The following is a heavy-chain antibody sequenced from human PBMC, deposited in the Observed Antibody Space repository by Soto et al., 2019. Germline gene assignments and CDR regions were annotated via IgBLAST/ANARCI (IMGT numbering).Heavy chain of an antibody. V-gene: IGHV4-59*01. CDR3: ARDLWGYCGTDCYPLDV. CDR1: GGTISRYY. D-gene: IGHD2-21*02. CDR2: MYNTGST. J-gene: IGHJ6*02. Sequence: QVQLQESGPGLVKPSETLSLTCTVSGGTISRYYWSWIRQPPGKGLEWIGYMYNTGSTVYNPSFKSRVTISVDTSQTQLSLKLNSVTAADTAVYYCARDLWGYCGTDCYPLDVWGQGTTVTVSS.